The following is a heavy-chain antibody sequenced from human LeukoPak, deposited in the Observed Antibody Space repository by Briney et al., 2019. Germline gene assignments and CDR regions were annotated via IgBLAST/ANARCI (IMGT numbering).Heavy chain of an antibody. CDR1: GFNFTSYG. J-gene: IGHJ4*02. CDR3: ARGGKHLWLFEY. V-gene: IGHV3-33*01. CDR2: IWPDGGSK. Sequence: GGSLRLSCAASGFNFTSYGMHWVRQAPGKGLEWEAAIWPDGGSKYCLDSVKGRFTISRDNSKNTVFLQMNSLRDADTGVYYCARGGKHLWLFEYWGQGTLVSVSS. D-gene: IGHD5-18*01.